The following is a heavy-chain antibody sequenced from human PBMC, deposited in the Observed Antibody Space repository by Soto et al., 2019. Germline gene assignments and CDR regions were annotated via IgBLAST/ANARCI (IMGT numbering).Heavy chain of an antibody. Sequence: GGSLRLSCAASGFTFSSFALTWVRQAPGKGLEWVSAISGSGSAYYAGSVMGRFTISRDNSKDTLYLQMNSLRAEDTAVYYCAKSSFRGNYYYGMDVWGQGTTVTVSS. CDR3: AKSSFRGNYYYGMDV. D-gene: IGHD3-10*01. J-gene: IGHJ6*02. CDR2: ISGSGSA. V-gene: IGHV3-23*01. CDR1: GFTFSSFA.